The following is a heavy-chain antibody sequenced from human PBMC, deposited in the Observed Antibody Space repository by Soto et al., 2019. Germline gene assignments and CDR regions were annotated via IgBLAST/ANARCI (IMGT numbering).Heavy chain of an antibody. V-gene: IGHV3-7*03. D-gene: IGHD3-22*01. J-gene: IGHJ3*02. CDR2: IKQDGSEK. CDR1: GFTFSSYW. Sequence: GSLRLSCAASGFTFSSYWMSWVRKAPGKGLECVANIKQDGSEKYYVDSVKGRFTISRDNAKNSLYLQMNSLRAEDTAVYYCARVRPGDSSGYYYAFDIWGQGTMVTVSS. CDR3: ARVRPGDSSGYYYAFDI.